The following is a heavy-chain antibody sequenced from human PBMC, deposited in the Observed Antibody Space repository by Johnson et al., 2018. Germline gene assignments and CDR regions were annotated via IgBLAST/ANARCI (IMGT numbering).Heavy chain of an antibody. CDR3: ARDWEEMATMTRYIQH. CDR2: INSNSAYI. CDR1: GFTFSRYT. D-gene: IGHD5-24*01. V-gene: IGHV3-21*01. Sequence: VQLVESGGGLVKPGGSLRLSCAASGFTFSRYTLNWVRQAPGKGLEWVSSINSNSAYILSADSVKGRFTISRDNAKNSLNLQMNILSAGDTAVYYWARDWEEMATMTRYIQHWGQGTLVTVAA. J-gene: IGHJ1*01.